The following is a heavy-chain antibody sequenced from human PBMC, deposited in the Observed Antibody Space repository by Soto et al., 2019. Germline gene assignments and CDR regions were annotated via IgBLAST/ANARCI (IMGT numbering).Heavy chain of an antibody. Sequence: PGGSLSLSCAASGFTFSSYAMSWVRQAPGKGLEWVSAISGSGGSTYYADSVKGRFTISRDNSKNTLYLQMNSLRAEDTAVYYCAKSYGSGSYCFDYWGQGTLVTVSS. V-gene: IGHV3-23*01. D-gene: IGHD3-10*01. CDR1: GFTFSSYA. CDR2: ISGSGGST. J-gene: IGHJ4*02. CDR3: AKSYGSGSYCFDY.